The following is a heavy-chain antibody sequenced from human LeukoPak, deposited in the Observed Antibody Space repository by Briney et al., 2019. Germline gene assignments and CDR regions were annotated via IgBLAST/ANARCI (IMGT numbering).Heavy chain of an antibody. V-gene: IGHV3-7*01. CDR3: VRDGGVSGYDLLDY. CDR1: GFTFSNYG. Sequence: GGSLRLSCAASGFTFSNYGMTWVRQAPGKGLEWVAVINQDATKEYYMDSVKARFTISRDNAKNSVSLQMNSLRAEDTAVYYCVRDGGVSGYDLLDYWGQGTLVTVSS. J-gene: IGHJ4*02. D-gene: IGHD5-12*01. CDR2: INQDATKE.